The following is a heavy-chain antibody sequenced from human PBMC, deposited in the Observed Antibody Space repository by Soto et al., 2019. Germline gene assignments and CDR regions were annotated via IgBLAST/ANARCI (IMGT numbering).Heavy chain of an antibody. V-gene: IGHV4-59*01. D-gene: IGHD3-22*01. Sequence: ETLSLTCTVSGGSISSYYWSWIRQPPGKGLEWIGYIYYSGSTNYNPSLKSRVTISVDTSKNQFSLKLSSVTAADTAVYYCARDSPGYYDSSGYRLLDYGMDVWGQGTTVTVSS. CDR3: ARDSPGYYDSSGYRLLDYGMDV. CDR1: GGSISSYY. J-gene: IGHJ6*02. CDR2: IYYSGST.